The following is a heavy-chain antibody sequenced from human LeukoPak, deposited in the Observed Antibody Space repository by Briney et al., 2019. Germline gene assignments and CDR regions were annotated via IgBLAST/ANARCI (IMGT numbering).Heavy chain of an antibody. CDR2: INPSGGST. CDR3: ARDNKPRSLYYDILTGYYGL. J-gene: IGHJ4*02. CDR1: GYTFISYY. D-gene: IGHD3-9*01. V-gene: IGHV1-46*01. Sequence: ASVKVSCKASGYTFISYYMHWVRPAPGQGLEWMGIINPSGGSTSYAQKFQGRVTMTRDMSTSTVYMELSRLRSDDTAVYYCARDNKPRSLYYDILTGYYGLWGQGTLVTVSS.